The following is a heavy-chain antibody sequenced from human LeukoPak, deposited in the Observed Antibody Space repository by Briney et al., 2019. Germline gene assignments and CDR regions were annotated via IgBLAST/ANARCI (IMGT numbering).Heavy chain of an antibody. D-gene: IGHD4-17*01. V-gene: IGHV4-59*01. CDR2: VHYSGTA. CDR1: DGSITNFD. J-gene: IGHJ4*02. Sequence: SETLSLTCTVSDGSITNFDWSWVRQPPGKGLEFIGYVHYSGTANYNPSLRSRVTISIDTSKKHFFLKLKSVTAADTAVYYCARGYADFRVEGRYFHSWGQGILVTVSS. CDR3: ARGYADFRVEGRYFHS.